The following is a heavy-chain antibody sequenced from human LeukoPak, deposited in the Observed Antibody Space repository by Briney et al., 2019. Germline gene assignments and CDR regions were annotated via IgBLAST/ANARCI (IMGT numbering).Heavy chain of an antibody. CDR1: GGSISSSSYS. J-gene: IGHJ4*02. CDR3: ARSERRLGGFDY. V-gene: IGHV4-30-2*01. D-gene: IGHD5-12*01. CDR2: IYHSGST. Sequence: SETLSLTCTVSGGSISSSSYSWSWIRQPPGKGLEWIGYIYHSGSTYYNPSLKSRVTISVDRSKNQFSLKLSSVTAADTAVYYCARSERRLGGFDYWGQGTLVTVSS.